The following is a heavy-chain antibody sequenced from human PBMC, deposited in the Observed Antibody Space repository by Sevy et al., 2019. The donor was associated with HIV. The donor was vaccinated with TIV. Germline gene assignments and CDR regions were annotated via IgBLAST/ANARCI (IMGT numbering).Heavy chain of an antibody. J-gene: IGHJ4*02. CDR1: GFTFSSYS. V-gene: IGHV3-21*01. Sequence: GGSLRLSCAASGFTFSSYSMNWVRQAPGKGLEWVSSISSSSSYIYYAYSVKGRFTISRDNAKNSLYLQMNSLRAEDTAVYYCARDLRGSSSWGGWYFDYWGQGTLVTVSS. D-gene: IGHD6-13*01. CDR2: ISSSSSYI. CDR3: ARDLRGSSSWGGWYFDY.